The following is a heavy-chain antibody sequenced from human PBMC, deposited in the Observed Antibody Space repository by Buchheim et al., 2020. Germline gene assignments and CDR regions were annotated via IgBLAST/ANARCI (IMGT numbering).Heavy chain of an antibody. D-gene: IGHD2-2*02. V-gene: IGHV3-48*01. CDR3: ARDHGGYIVVVPAAIDY. J-gene: IGHJ4*02. CDR2: ISSSSSTI. Sequence: EVQLVESGGGLVQHGGSLRLSCAASGFTFSSYSMNWVRQAPGKGLEWVSYISSSSSTIYYADSVKGRFTISRDNAKNSLYLQMNSLRAEDTAVYYCARDHGGYIVVVPAAIDYWGQGTL. CDR1: GFTFSSYS.